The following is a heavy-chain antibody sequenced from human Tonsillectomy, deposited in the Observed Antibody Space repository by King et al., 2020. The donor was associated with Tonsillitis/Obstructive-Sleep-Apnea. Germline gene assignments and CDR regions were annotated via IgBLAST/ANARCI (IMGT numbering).Heavy chain of an antibody. J-gene: IGHJ4*02. CDR1: GGSISSSSYY. CDR2: IYYSGST. D-gene: IGHD4-17*01. Sequence: LQLQESGPGLVKPSETLSLTFTVSGGSISSSSYYWGWIRQPPGKGLEWIGSIYYSGSTYCNPSLKSRVTISVDTSKNQFSLKLSSVTAADAAVYYCARRAGGTTVTTFEFDYWGQGTLVTVSS. CDR3: ARRAGGTTVTTFEFDY. V-gene: IGHV4-39*01.